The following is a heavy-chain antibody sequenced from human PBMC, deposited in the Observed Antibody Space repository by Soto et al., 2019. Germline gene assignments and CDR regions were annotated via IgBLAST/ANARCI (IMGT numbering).Heavy chain of an antibody. CDR2: INAGNGNT. CDR3: ASTGPCSGGSCYYFDY. D-gene: IGHD2-15*01. J-gene: IGHJ4*02. Sequence: QVQLVQSGAEVKKPGASVKVSCKASGYTFTSYAMHWVRQAPGQRLEWMGWINAGNGNTKYSQKFQGRVTSTRDTSASTAYMELSSLRSEDTAVYYCASTGPCSGGSCYYFDYWGQGTLVTVSS. CDR1: GYTFTSYA. V-gene: IGHV1-3*01.